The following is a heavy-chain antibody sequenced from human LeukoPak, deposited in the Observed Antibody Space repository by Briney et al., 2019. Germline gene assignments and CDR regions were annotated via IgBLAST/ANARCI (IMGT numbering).Heavy chain of an antibody. CDR1: GFTFSTYW. CDR3: ANWRGDY. CDR2: ISYDGSNK. V-gene: IGHV3-30*18. D-gene: IGHD1-1*01. Sequence: GGSLRLSCAASGFTFSTYWMHWVRQAPGKGLEWVAVISYDGSNKYYADSVKGRFTISRDNSKNTLYLQMNSLRAEDTAVYYCANWRGDYWGQGTLVTVSS. J-gene: IGHJ4*02.